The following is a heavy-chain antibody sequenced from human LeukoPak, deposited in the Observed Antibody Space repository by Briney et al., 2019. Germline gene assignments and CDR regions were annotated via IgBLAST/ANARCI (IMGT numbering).Heavy chain of an antibody. J-gene: IGHJ4*02. D-gene: IGHD3-16*02. CDR1: GYTFTSYA. V-gene: IGHV7-4-1*02. CDR2: INTNTGNP. Sequence: ASVKVSCKASGYTFTSYAMNWVRQAPGQGLEWMGWINTNTGNPTYAQGFTGRFVFSLDTSVSTAYLQISSLKAEDTAVYHCAMDSQGELSLFGLDYWGQGTLVTVSS. CDR3: AMDSQGELSLFGLDY.